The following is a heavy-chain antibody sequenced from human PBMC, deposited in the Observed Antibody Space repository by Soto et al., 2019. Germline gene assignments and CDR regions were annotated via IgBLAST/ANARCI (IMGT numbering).Heavy chain of an antibody. CDR1: GYTFTSYG. CDR2: ISAYNGKT. J-gene: IGHJ6*02. Sequence: QVQLVQSGGEVKKPGASVKLSCTASGYTFTSYGISWVRQAPGQGLEWMGWISAYNGKTNYAQNVQGRVTMTTDTSTRTDYMGLRSLRSDDTAVYYCARGGDVNYYHGMDVWGQGTTVTVSS. D-gene: IGHD5-12*01. V-gene: IGHV1-18*01. CDR3: ARGGDVNYYHGMDV.